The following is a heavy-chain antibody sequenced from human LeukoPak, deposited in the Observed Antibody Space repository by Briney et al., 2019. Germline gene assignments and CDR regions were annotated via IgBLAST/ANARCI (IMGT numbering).Heavy chain of an antibody. V-gene: IGHV3-7*01. CDR3: TRGSPLDY. Sequence: PGGSLRLSCAASGLTFSSSWMTWVHQAPGKGLEWVANIKEDASETNYVGSAIGRFAISRDNAKNSLYLQMNSLRVEDTAVYYCTRGSPLDYWGQGTLVTVSS. CDR1: GLTFSSSW. D-gene: IGHD1-26*01. CDR2: IKEDASET. J-gene: IGHJ4*02.